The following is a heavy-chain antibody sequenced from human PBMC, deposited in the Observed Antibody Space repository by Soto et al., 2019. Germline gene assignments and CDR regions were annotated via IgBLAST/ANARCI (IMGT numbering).Heavy chain of an antibody. D-gene: IGHD4-17*01. CDR1: GGSISSSSHY. Sequence: QLQLQESGPGLVKPSETLSLTCTVSGGSISSSSHYWGWIRQPPGKGLEWIGSIYYSGSTYYNPSLKSRVTISVDKSKNQFSLKLSSVTAADTAVYYCARHYSYYGPHWYFDLWGRGTLVTVSS. V-gene: IGHV4-39*01. CDR2: IYYSGST. J-gene: IGHJ2*01. CDR3: ARHYSYYGPHWYFDL.